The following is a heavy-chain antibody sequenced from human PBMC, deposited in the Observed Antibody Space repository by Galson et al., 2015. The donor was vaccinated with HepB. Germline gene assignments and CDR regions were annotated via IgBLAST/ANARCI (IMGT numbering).Heavy chain of an antibody. CDR2: IIPIFGTA. D-gene: IGHD3-3*01. CDR1: GGTFSSYA. CDR3: ARAATGVVNAFDI. J-gene: IGHJ3*02. Sequence: SVKVSCKASGGTFSSYAISWVRQAPGQGLEWMGGIIPIFGTANYAQKFQGRVTITADESTSTAYMELSSLRSEDTAVYYCARAATGVVNAFDIWGQGTMVTVSS. V-gene: IGHV1-69*13.